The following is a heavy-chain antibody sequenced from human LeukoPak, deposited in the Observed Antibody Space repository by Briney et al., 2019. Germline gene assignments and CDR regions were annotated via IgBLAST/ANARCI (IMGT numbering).Heavy chain of an antibody. J-gene: IGHJ4*02. Sequence: GGSLRLSCAASGFTFSSYAMSWVRQAPGKGLEWVSSISGSVDSTDYADSVKGRFTISRDNSKNTLYLQMNSLRAEDTAVYYCAKRSWHHMVHGVYFDYWGQGTLVTVSS. CDR3: AKRSWHHMVHGVYFDY. D-gene: IGHD1-1*01. CDR1: GFTFSSYA. V-gene: IGHV3-23*01. CDR2: ISGSVDST.